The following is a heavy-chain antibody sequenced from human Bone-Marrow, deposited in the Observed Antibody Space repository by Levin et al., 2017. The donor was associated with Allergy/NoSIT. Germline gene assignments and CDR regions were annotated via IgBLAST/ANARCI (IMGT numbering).Heavy chain of an antibody. Sequence: PGGSLRLSCAVYGGSFSGYYWSWIRQPPGKGLEWIGEINHSGSTNYNPSLKSRVTISVDTSQNQFSLKLSSVTAADTAVYYCARGPNSEYCSSTSCYFALRPWVGWYRGGRFDYWGQGTLVTVSS. CDR1: GGSFSGYY. J-gene: IGHJ4*02. V-gene: IGHV4-34*01. D-gene: IGHD2-2*01. CDR3: ARGPNSEYCSSTSCYFALRPWVGWYRGGRFDY. CDR2: INHSGST.